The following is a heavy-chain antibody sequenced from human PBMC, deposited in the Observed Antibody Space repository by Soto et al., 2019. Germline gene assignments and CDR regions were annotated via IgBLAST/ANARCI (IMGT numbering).Heavy chain of an antibody. V-gene: IGHV1-69*04. J-gene: IGHJ6*02. Sequence: AASVKVSCKASGGTFSSYTISWVRQAPGQGLEWMGRIIPILGIANYAQKFQGRVTITADKSTSTAYMELSSLRSEDTAVYYCAGEAMDILVVVADPKRPSNPYYYYGMDVWGQGTTVTVSS. CDR2: IIPILGIA. D-gene: IGHD2-15*01. CDR3: AGEAMDILVVVADPKRPSNPYYYYGMDV. CDR1: GGTFSSYT.